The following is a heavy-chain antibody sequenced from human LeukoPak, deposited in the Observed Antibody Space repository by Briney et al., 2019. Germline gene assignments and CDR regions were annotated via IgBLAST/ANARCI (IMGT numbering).Heavy chain of an antibody. J-gene: IGHJ4*02. CDR1: GFTFSTYA. CDR2: ISSNGGST. V-gene: IGHV3-64*01. D-gene: IGHD1-1*01. Sequence: GGSLRLSCAASGFTFSTYATHWVRQAPGKGLEYVSGISSNGGSTYYANSVKGRFTISSDNSKNTLYLQMGRLRAEDMAVYYCARGTRVTTRPWYFDYWGQGTLVTVAS. CDR3: ARGTRVTTRPWYFDY.